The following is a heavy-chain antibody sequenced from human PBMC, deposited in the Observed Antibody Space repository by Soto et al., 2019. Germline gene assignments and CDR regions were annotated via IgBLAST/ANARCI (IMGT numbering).Heavy chain of an antibody. V-gene: IGHV4-34*10. CDR1: GGSFSDYY. CDR2: IYYTGST. CDR3: ATRTGTVAD. J-gene: IGHJ4*02. D-gene: IGHD1-7*01. Sequence: PSETLSLTCAVYGGSFSDYYWSWIRQPPGKGLEWIGYIYYTGSTNYNPSLKSRVTMSVDTSKNQLSLNLTSLTTEDTAVYYCATRTGTVADWGRGALVTVSS.